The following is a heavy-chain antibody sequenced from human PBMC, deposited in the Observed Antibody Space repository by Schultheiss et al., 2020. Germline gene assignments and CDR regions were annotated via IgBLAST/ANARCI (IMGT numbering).Heavy chain of an antibody. CDR3: ARGLKAVAGRNWFDP. CDR1: GGSFSGYY. CDR2: IYTSGST. J-gene: IGHJ5*02. D-gene: IGHD6-19*01. V-gene: IGHV4-59*10. Sequence: SETLSLTCAVYGGSFSGYYWSWIRQPPGKGLEWIGRIYTSGSTNYNPSLKSRVTISVDTSKNQFSLKLRSVTAADTAVYYCARGLKAVAGRNWFDPWSQGTLVTVSS.